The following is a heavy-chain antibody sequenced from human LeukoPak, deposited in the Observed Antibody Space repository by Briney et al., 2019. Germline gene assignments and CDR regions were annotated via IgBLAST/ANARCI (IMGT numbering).Heavy chain of an antibody. Sequence: SETLSLTCTVSGGSISSGSYYWGWIRQPPGKGLEWIGSIYYSGSTYYNPSLKSRVTISVDTSKNQFSLKLSSVTAADTAVYYCASLPLGGAFDIWGQGTMVTVSS. D-gene: IGHD3-16*01. V-gene: IGHV4-39*01. CDR1: GGSISSGSYY. CDR3: ASLPLGGAFDI. CDR2: IYYSGST. J-gene: IGHJ3*02.